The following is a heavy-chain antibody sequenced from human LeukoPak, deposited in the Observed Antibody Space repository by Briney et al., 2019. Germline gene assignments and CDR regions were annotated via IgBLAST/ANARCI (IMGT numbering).Heavy chain of an antibody. V-gene: IGHV3-9*01. CDR3: ARDRSSSVVAAAGTSGY. CDR2: ISWNSGRI. J-gene: IGHJ4*02. CDR1: GFTFDDYA. Sequence: GGSLRLSCAASGFTFDDYAMHWVRQVPGKGLEWVSGISWNSGRIDYADSVKGRFTISRDNAKNSLYLQMNSLRADDTALYYCARDRSSSVVAAAGTSGYWGQGTLVTVSS. D-gene: IGHD6-13*01.